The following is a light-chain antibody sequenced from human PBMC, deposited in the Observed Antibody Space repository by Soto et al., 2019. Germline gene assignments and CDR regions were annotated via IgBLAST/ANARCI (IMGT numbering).Light chain of an antibody. CDR3: QQTYSTWT. V-gene: IGKV1-39*01. Sequence: DIQRTQSPSSLSASVVERVTITFRASQSISRYLNWYQQKPGKAPKLLIYTTSSLQSGVPSRFSGSGSGTDFTLTISSLHPEDFATYYCQQTYSTWTFGQGTKVDIK. CDR1: QSISRY. CDR2: TTS. J-gene: IGKJ1*01.